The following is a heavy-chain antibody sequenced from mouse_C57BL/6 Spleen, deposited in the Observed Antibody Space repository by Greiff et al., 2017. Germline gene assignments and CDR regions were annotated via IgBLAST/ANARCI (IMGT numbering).Heavy chain of an antibody. V-gene: IGHV5-4*01. CDR1: GFTFSSYA. CDR3: ARDYDYDLDY. J-gene: IGHJ2*01. Sequence: EVQVVESGGGLVKPGGSLKLSCAASGFTFSSYAMSWVRQTPEKRLEWVATISDGGSYTYYPDNVKGRFTISRDNAKNNLYLQMSHLKSEDTAMYYCARDYDYDLDYWGQGTTLTVSS. D-gene: IGHD2-4*01. CDR2: ISDGGSYT.